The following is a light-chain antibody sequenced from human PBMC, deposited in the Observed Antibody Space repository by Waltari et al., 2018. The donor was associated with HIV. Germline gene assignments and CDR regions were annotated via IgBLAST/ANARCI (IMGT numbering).Light chain of an antibody. J-gene: IGLJ2*01. V-gene: IGLV1-47*01. CDR2: DND. CDR1: DSNIGRDY. CDR3: ASYDLDMSNLL. Sequence: QSVLTQPPSASGTAGQRVTISCSGRDSNIGRDYIYWYQQVPGAAPRLLIYDNDQRPSGVPARFSCSKSGTSGSLVISGLRSEYEANYYCASYDLDMSNLLFGGGTAVTVL.